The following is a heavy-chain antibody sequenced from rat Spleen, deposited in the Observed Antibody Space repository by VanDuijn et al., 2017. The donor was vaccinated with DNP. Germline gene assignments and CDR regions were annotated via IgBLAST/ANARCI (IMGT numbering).Heavy chain of an antibody. J-gene: IGHJ2*01. D-gene: IGHD1-6*01. V-gene: IGHV5-19*01. CDR2: ISPSGGST. Sequence: EVQLVESGGGLVQPGRSLKLSCAASGFTFSNYGMHWIRQAPTKGLEWVASISPSGGSTYYGDSVKGRVTISRDNAKSTLYLQMNSLRSEDMATYYCARRYYGSYFDYWGQGVMVTVSS. CDR1: GFTFSNYG. CDR3: ARRYYGSYFDY.